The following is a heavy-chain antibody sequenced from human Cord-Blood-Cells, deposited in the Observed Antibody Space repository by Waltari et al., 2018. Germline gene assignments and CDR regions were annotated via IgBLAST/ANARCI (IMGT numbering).Heavy chain of an antibody. CDR1: GYTFTSYD. CDR3: ARTVVTSDMYYFDY. D-gene: IGHD2-2*01. V-gene: IGHV1-8*01. Sequence: ASVKVSCKASGYTFTSYDINWVRQATGQGLEWMGWMNPNSGNTGYAQKFQGRVTMTRNTSISTAYMELSSLRSEDTAVYYCARTVVTSDMYYFDYWGQGTLVTVSS. J-gene: IGHJ4*02. CDR2: MNPNSGNT.